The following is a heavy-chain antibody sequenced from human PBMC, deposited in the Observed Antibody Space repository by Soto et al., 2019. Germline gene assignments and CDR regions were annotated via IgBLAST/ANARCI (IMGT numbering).Heavy chain of an antibody. CDR3: ERWEPYISAADHRVSSFDP. V-gene: IGHV4-4*02. J-gene: IGHJ5*02. D-gene: IGHD6-13*01. Sequence: ETLSHTCAVSGGSISSSHCRSWVRQPPGKVLECIGEIYHSGSTNYNPSLKSRVTISVDKSKNQFSLKLSSVTAEDTAVYYCERWEPYISAADHRVSSFDP. CDR2: IYHSGST. CDR1: GGSISSSHC.